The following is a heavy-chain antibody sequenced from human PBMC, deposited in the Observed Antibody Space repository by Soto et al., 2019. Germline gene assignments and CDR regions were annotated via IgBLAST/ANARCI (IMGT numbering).Heavy chain of an antibody. Sequence: PSETLSLTCTVSGGSIISSSYSWSWIRQPPGKGLEWIGSIYYSGSTYYNPSLKSRVTISIDTSKNQFSLKLNSVTAADTAVYYCARLPYYFCSSRPLERIEYWGQGTLVTVSS. V-gene: IGHV4-39*01. J-gene: IGHJ4*02. CDR2: IYYSGST. CDR1: GGSIISSSYS. CDR3: ARLPYYFCSSRPLERIEY. D-gene: IGHD3-22*01.